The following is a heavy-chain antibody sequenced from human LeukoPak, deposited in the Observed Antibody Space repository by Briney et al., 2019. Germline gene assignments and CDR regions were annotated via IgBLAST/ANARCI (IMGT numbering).Heavy chain of an antibody. Sequence: ASVKVSCKASGYTFTSYYMHWVLQAPGQGLEWMGIINPSGGSTSYAQKFQGRVTMTRDTSTSTVYMELSSLRSEDTAVYYCARADYDFWSGYGGGDYMDVWGKGTTVTVSS. CDR2: INPSGGST. CDR1: GYTFTSYY. D-gene: IGHD3-3*01. J-gene: IGHJ6*03. CDR3: ARADYDFWSGYGGGDYMDV. V-gene: IGHV1-46*03.